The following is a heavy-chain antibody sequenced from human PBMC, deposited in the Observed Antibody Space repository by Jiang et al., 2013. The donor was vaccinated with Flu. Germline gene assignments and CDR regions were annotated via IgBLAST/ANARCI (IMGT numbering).Heavy chain of an antibody. CDR1: GFIFSSYA. CDR3: AREKHPYYETPTGSLGV. D-gene: IGHD3-22*01. V-gene: IGHV3-30-3*01. Sequence: RSLRLSCEASGFIFSSYAFHWYRLAAGKGLEWVAVISYDGSNEFYADSVKGRFTISRDSSKNTIYLQMNNLRPEDTAVYQCAREKHPYYETPTGSLGVWGQGTTVTVSS. CDR2: ISYDGSNE. J-gene: IGHJ6*02.